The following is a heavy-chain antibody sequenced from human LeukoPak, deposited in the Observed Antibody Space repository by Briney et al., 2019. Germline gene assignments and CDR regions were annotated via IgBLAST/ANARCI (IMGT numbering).Heavy chain of an antibody. CDR2: INHSGST. J-gene: IGHJ6*02. Sequence: SETLSLTCAVYGGSFSGYYWSWIRQPPGKGLEWIGEINHSGSTNYNPSLKSRVTISVDTSKNQFSLKLSSVTAADTAVYYCATLSSPDGDYYYGMDVWGQGTTVTVSS. CDR3: ATLSSPDGDYYYGMDV. V-gene: IGHV4-34*01. CDR1: GGSFSGYY. D-gene: IGHD6-13*01.